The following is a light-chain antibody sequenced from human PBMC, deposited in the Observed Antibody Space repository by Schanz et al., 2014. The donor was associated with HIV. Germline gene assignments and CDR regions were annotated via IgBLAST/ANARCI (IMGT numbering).Light chain of an antibody. CDR3: QQYSSSPRT. J-gene: IGKJ1*01. V-gene: IGKV3-20*01. Sequence: EIVMTQSPGTLSVSPGERATLRCRATQVVSSNYLAWYQQKPGLAPRLLIYGASSRATGIPDRFSGSGFGTDFTLTISRLEPEDVAVYFCQQYSSSPRTFGQGTKVEI. CDR2: GAS. CDR1: QVVSSNY.